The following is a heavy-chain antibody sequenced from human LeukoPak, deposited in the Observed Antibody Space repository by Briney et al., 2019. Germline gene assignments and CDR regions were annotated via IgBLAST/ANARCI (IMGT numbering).Heavy chain of an antibody. V-gene: IGHV3-23*01. CDR1: GFTFSEYS. D-gene: IGHD2-2*01. CDR3: AKGDYCSSTSCYVSGYYYYGMDV. CDR2: ISGSGGST. Sequence: GGSLRLSCAASGFTFSEYSMNWVRQAPGKGLEWVSAISGSGGSTYYADSVKGRFTISRDNSKNTLYLQMNSLRAEDTAVYYCAKGDYCSSTSCYVSGYYYYGMDVWGQGTTVTVSS. J-gene: IGHJ6*02.